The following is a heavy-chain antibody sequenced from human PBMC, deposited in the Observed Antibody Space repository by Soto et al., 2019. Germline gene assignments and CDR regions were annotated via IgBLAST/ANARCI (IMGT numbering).Heavy chain of an antibody. J-gene: IGHJ4*02. Sequence: QVQLVQSGAEVKKPGASVKVSCKASGYTFTSSDINWVRQATGQGLEWMVWMNPNNGNTGYAQEFQGRVTMTRDTSITTAYMELSSLTSDDTAIYYCATSGSGWYLYWGQGTLVTVSS. D-gene: IGHD6-19*01. CDR2: MNPNNGNT. CDR3: ATSGSGWYLY. CDR1: GYTFTSSD. V-gene: IGHV1-8*01.